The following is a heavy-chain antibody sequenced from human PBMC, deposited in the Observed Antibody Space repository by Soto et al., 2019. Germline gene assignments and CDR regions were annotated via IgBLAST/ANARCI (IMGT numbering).Heavy chain of an antibody. D-gene: IGHD2-8*01. CDR1: GYTFTSYY. CDR2: ISGYNGNT. CDR3: ARNGPPRLN. J-gene: IGHJ4*02. V-gene: IGHV1-18*01. Sequence: QAQLVQSGAEVKKPGASVKVSCKASGYTFTSYYISWLRQAPGQGLEWMGWISGYNGNTNYAQKIQGRVTMTTDTSLGTAYMALRSLRSDDTAVYYCARNGPPRLNWGQGTLVTVSS.